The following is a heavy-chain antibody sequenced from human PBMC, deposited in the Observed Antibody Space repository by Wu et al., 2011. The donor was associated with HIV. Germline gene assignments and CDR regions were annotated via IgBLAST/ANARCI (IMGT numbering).Heavy chain of an antibody. CDR3: ARRQIAGIKKDWYFDL. CDR2: INPSGGST. Sequence: QVQLVQSRAEVKKPGASVKVSCKASGYTFTSYHMHWVRQAPGQGLEWMGIINPSGGSTSYAQKFQGRVTMTRDTSTSTVYMELSSLRSEDTAAYYCARRQIAGIKKDWYFDLWAVAPWSLSPQ. V-gene: IGHV1-46*01. J-gene: IGHJ2*01. D-gene: IGHD6-13*01. CDR1: GYTFTSYH.